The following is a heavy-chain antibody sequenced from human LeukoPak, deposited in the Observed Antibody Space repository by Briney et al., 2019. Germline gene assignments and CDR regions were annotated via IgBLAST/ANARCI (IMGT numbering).Heavy chain of an antibody. Sequence: ASVKVSCKASGYTFTSYYMHWVRQAPGQGLEWMGIINPSGGSTSYAQKFQGRVIMTRDTSTSTVYMELSSLRSEDTAVYYCARARSNIVVVPAAIDVDYWGQGTLVTVSS. D-gene: IGHD2-2*02. CDR3: ARARSNIVVVPAAIDVDY. J-gene: IGHJ4*02. V-gene: IGHV1-46*01. CDR2: INPSGGST. CDR1: GYTFTSYY.